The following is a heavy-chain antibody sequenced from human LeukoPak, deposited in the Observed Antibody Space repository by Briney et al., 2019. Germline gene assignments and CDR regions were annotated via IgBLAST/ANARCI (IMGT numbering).Heavy chain of an antibody. CDR1: GFTFSSYE. CDR3: ARNYYGMDV. V-gene: IGHV3-48*03. CDR2: ISSSGSTI. J-gene: IGHJ6*02. Sequence: GGSLRLSCAASGFTFSSYEMNWVRQAPGKGLEWVSYISSSGSTIYYADSVKGRFTISRDNAKNSTYLQMNSLRAEDTAVYYCARNYYGMDVWGQGTTVTVSS.